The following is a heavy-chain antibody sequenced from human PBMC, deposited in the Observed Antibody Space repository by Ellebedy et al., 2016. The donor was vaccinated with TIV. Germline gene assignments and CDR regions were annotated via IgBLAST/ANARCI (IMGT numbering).Heavy chain of an antibody. D-gene: IGHD3-22*01. V-gene: IGHV1-46*01. Sequence: ASVKVSCKASGYTFTSYFLYWVRQAPGQGLEWMGIINPTSGSSNYAQKFQGRVTVTRDTSTSTVYMELRSLRSEDAAVYYCARGENHYNDSSGYYYSYWGQGTLVSVSS. CDR2: INPTSGSS. CDR1: GYTFTSYF. J-gene: IGHJ4*02. CDR3: ARGENHYNDSSGYYYSY.